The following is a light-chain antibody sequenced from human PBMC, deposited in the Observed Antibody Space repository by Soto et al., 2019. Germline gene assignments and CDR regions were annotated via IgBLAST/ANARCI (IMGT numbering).Light chain of an antibody. CDR1: ETVTSRY. CDR2: AAS. V-gene: IGKV3-20*01. Sequence: EIVLTQSPGTLSLSPGERATLSCRASETVTSRYLAWYQQKPGQAPRLLIYAASSRATGIPDRFSGSGSGTDFTLTISRLEPEDAAVYYCHRYGYGSDSFGQGTRLAIK. CDR3: HRYGYGSDS. J-gene: IGKJ5*01.